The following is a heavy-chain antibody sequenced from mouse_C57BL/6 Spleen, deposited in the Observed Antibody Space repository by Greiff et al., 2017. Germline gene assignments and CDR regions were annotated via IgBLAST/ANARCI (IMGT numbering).Heavy chain of an antibody. Sequence: QVQLQQPGAELVKPGASVKLSCKASGYTFTSYWMHWVKQRPGRGLEWIGRIDPKSGGTKYNEKFKSKATLTVDKPSSTAYMQLSSLTSEDSAVYYCAREGDIFITTVVAHWYVDVWGTGTTVTVSS. D-gene: IGHD1-1*01. CDR1: GYTFTSYW. J-gene: IGHJ1*03. CDR3: AREGDIFITTVVAHWYVDV. V-gene: IGHV1-72*01. CDR2: IDPKSGGT.